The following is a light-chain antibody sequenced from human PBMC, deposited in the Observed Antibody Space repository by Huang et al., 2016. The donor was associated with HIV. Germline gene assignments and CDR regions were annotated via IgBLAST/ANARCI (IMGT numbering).Light chain of an antibody. J-gene: IGKJ4*01. CDR3: QERNHWPRLT. CDR1: QNVTDS. CDR2: RAA. V-gene: IGKV3-11*01. Sequence: ELVLTQSPATLSLSPGERATLSCRASQNVTDSLAWFRQKPGQAPSLLMYRAANRATGTPAGFRGSGTGTDFTITISSREHEDYASYYCQERNHWPRLTFGGGTKVEIK.